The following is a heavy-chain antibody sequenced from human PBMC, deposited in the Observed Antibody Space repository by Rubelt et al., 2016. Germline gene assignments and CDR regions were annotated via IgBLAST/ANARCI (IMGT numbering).Heavy chain of an antibody. CDR1: GGSFSGYS. V-gene: IGHV4-34*01. J-gene: IGHJ4*02. D-gene: IGHD3-10*01. CDR3: ARGAGSGSYYNTY. CDR2: IDHSGST. Sequence: QVQLQQWGAGLVKPSETLSLTCAVYGGSFSGYSWTWIRQPPGKGLEWLGEIDHSGSTNYNPSLKSRVTISVDKSKNQFSLNRVSVTAADTAVDYCARGAGSGSYYNTYWGQGTLVTVSS.